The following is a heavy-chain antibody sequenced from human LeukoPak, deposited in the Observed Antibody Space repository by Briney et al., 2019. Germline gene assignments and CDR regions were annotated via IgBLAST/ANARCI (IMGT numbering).Heavy chain of an antibody. V-gene: IGHV4-59*08. D-gene: IGHD3-3*01. J-gene: IGHJ4*02. CDR2: IYYSGST. Sequence: SETLSLTCTVSGGSVSNYYWSWIRQPPGKGLEWIAYIYYSGSTNYNPSLRSRVSISVDTSKNQFSLKLSSVTAADTAVYYCARLELSAWSGYPYAFDIWGQGTLVTVSS. CDR1: GGSVSNYY. CDR3: ARLELSAWSGYPYAFDI.